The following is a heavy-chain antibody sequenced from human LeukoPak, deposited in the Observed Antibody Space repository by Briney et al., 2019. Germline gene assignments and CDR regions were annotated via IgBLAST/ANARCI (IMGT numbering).Heavy chain of an antibody. D-gene: IGHD3-22*01. CDR2: ISSSSSYI. CDR3: ARDLVVVVNFDY. CDR1: GFTFSSYS. Sequence: PGGSLRLSCAASGFTFSSYSMNWVRQAPGKGLEWVSSISSSSSYIYYADSVKGRFTISRDNAKHSLYLQMNSLRAEDTAVYYCARDLVVVVNFDYWGQGTLVTVSS. J-gene: IGHJ4*02. V-gene: IGHV3-21*01.